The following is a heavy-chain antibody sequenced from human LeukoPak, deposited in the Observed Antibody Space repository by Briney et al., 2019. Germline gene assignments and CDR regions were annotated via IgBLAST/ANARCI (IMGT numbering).Heavy chain of an antibody. CDR2: ISSSSSYI. V-gene: IGHV3-21*01. CDR1: GFTFTGHS. CDR3: ARHRTASDY. Sequence: GGSLRLSCVASGFTFTGHSMHWVRQAPGKGLEWVSSISSSSSYIYYADSVKGRFTFSRDNAKNSLYLQMNSLRAEDTAVYYCARHRTASDYWGQGTLVTVSS. J-gene: IGHJ4*02. D-gene: IGHD3-16*02.